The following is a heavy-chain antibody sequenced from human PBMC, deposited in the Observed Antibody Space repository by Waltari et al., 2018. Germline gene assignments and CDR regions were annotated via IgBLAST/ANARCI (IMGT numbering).Heavy chain of an antibody. Sequence: EVQLVESGGGLVQPGGSLKLSCAASGFTFSGSAMHWVRQASGKGLEWVGRIRSKANSYATAYAASVKGRFTISRDDSKNTAYLQMNSLKTEDTAVYYCTRLCLTGHQGYYYYMDVWGKGTTVTVSS. CDR1: GFTFSGSA. D-gene: IGHD3-9*01. CDR3: TRLCLTGHQGYYYYMDV. CDR2: IRSKANSYAT. V-gene: IGHV3-73*02. J-gene: IGHJ6*03.